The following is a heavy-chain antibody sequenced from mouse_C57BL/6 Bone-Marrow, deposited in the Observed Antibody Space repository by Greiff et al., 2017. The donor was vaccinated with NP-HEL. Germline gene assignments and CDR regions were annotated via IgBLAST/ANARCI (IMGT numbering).Heavy chain of an antibody. CDR1: GFTFTDYY. CDR2: IRNKANGYTT. J-gene: IGHJ1*03. CDR3: ARYTLDYYGSSHWYFDV. V-gene: IGHV7-3*01. Sequence: EVQLVESGGGLVQPGGSLSLSCAASGFTFTDYYMSWVRQPPGKALEWLGFIRNKANGYTTEYSASVKGRFTISRDNSQSILYLQMNALRAEDSATYYCARYTLDYYGSSHWYFDVWGTGTTVTVSS. D-gene: IGHD1-1*01.